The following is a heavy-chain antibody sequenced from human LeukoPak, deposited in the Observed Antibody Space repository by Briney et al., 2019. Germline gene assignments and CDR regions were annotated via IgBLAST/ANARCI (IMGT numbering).Heavy chain of an antibody. CDR2: TYYRSTWYN. D-gene: IGHD2-2*01. Sequence: SQTLSLTCAISGDSVSSNSASWDWIRQSPSRGLEWLGRTYYRSTWYNDYAVSVRGRITVNPDTSKNQFSLHLNSVTPEDTAVYYCARRLTQYDCFDPWGQGILVTVSS. J-gene: IGHJ5*02. CDR3: ARRLTQYDCFDP. V-gene: IGHV6-1*01. CDR1: GDSVSSNSAS.